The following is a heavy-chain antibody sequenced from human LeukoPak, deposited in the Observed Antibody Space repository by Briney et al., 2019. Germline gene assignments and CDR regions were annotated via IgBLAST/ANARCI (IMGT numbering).Heavy chain of an antibody. CDR2: IYYSGST. D-gene: IGHD4-23*01. Sequence: PSETLSLTCTVSGGSISSYYWSWIRQPPGKGLEWIGYIYYSGSTNYNPSLKSRVTISVDTSKNQFSLKLSSVTAADTAVYYCARVGGKYDAFDIWGRGTMVTVSS. V-gene: IGHV4-59*01. J-gene: IGHJ3*02. CDR3: ARVGGKYDAFDI. CDR1: GGSISSYY.